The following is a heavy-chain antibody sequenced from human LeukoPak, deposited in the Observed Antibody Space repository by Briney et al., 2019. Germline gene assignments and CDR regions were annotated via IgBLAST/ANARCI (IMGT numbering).Heavy chain of an antibody. CDR1: GFTFSSYA. CDR3: ARDGLVVVITAPFDY. CDR2: ISYDGSNK. J-gene: IGHJ4*02. Sequence: GGSLRLSCAASGFTFSSYAMHWVRRAPGKGLEWVAVISYDGSNKYYADSVKGRFTISRDNSKNTLYLQMNSLRAEDTAVYYCARDGLVVVITAPFDYWGQGALVTVSS. V-gene: IGHV3-30-3*01. D-gene: IGHD3-22*01.